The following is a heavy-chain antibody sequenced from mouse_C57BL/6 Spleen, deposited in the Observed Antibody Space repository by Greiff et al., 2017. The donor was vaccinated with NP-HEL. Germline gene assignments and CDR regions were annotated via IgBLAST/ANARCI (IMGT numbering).Heavy chain of an antibody. D-gene: IGHD2-3*01. CDR3: ARTRYDGYYGPSYAMDY. J-gene: IGHJ4*01. CDR2: IWSGGST. V-gene: IGHV2-2*01. Sequence: QVQLQQSGPGLVQPSQCLSITCTVSGFSLTSYGVHWVRQSPGKGLEWLGVIWSGGSTDYNAAFISRLSISKDNSKSQVFFKMNSLQADDTAIYYCARTRYDGYYGPSYAMDYWGQGTSVTVSS. CDR1: GFSLTSYG.